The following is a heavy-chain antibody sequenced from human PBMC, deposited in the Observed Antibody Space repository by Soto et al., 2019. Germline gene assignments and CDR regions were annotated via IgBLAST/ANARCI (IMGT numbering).Heavy chain of an antibody. J-gene: IGHJ4*02. CDR1: GFTFSSYG. CDR2: IWYDGSNK. CDR3: ARERVAADYVWGSYRYAIPPDFDY. Sequence: QVQLVESGGGVVQPGRSLRLSCAASGFTFSSYGMHWVRQAPGKGLEWVAVIWYDGSNKYYADSVKGRFTISRDNSKNTLYLQMNSLRAEDTAVYYCARERVAADYVWGSYRYAIPPDFDYWGQGTLVTVSS. D-gene: IGHD3-16*02. V-gene: IGHV3-33*01.